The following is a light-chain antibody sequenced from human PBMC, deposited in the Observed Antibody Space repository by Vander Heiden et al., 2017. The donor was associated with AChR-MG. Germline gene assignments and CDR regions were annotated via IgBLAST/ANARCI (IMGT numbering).Light chain of an antibody. V-gene: IGLV2-14*01. J-gene: IGLJ3*02. CDR3: SSEKSSSNLWV. CDR1: SSDVGGYNY. Sequence: QSALTPPASVSGSPGQSITISCTGTSSDVGGYNYGSWNQQHTGKAPKLMIYEVSNRPSGISNRFSGYRCGNTASRTISGLQAEDEADYCWSSEKSSSNLWVFGGGNKLTVL. CDR2: EVS.